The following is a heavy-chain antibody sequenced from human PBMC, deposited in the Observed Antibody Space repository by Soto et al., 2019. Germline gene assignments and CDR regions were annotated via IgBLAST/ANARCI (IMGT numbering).Heavy chain of an antibody. CDR2: MNPNSGNT. CDR3: ARAVSIAARPRHYYYYMDV. J-gene: IGHJ6*03. V-gene: IGHV1-8*01. CDR1: GYTFTSYD. Sequence: ASVKVSCKASGYTFTSYDINGVRQATGQGLEWMGWMNPNSGNTGYAQKFQGRVTMTRNTSISTAYMELSSLRSEDTAVYYCARAVSIAARPRHYYYYMDVWGKGTTVTVSS. D-gene: IGHD6-6*01.